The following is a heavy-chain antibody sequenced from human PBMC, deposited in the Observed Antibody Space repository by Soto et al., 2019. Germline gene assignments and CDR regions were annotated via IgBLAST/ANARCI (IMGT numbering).Heavy chain of an antibody. Sequence: PSETLSLTCAVYGGSFSGYYWSWIRQPPGKGLEWIGEINHSGSTNYNPSLKIRVTISVDTSKNQFSLKLSSVTAADTAVYYCARDRSSGWYLEGDYYYGMDVWGQGTTVTAP. J-gene: IGHJ6*02. CDR2: INHSGST. V-gene: IGHV4-34*01. CDR3: ARDRSSGWYLEGDYYYGMDV. CDR1: GGSFSGYY. D-gene: IGHD6-19*01.